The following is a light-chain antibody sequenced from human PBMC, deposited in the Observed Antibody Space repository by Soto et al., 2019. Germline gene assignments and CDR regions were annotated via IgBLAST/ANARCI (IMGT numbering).Light chain of an antibody. Sequence: QSVLTQPPSVSGAPGQRVTISCTGSSSNIGAGYDVHWYQQLPGTAPKLLIYGNSNRPSGVPDRLSGSKSGTSASLAITGRQADDEADYYCQSYDSSRSGYVFGTGTKVTVL. CDR1: SSNIGAGYD. CDR3: QSYDSSRSGYV. J-gene: IGLJ1*01. CDR2: GNS. V-gene: IGLV1-40*01.